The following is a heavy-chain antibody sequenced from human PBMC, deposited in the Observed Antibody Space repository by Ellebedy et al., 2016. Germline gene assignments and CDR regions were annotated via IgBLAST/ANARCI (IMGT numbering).Heavy chain of an antibody. V-gene: IGHV1-69*13. CDR1: GGTFSSYA. J-gene: IGHJ4*02. Sequence: ASVKVSCKASGGTFSSYAISWVRQAPGQGLEWMGGIIPIFATANYAQKFQGRVTISADESTSTAYMELSSLRSEDTAVYYCARDSTPGPFDYWGQGTLVTVSS. CDR2: IIPIFATA. CDR3: ARDSTPGPFDY. D-gene: IGHD4-11*01.